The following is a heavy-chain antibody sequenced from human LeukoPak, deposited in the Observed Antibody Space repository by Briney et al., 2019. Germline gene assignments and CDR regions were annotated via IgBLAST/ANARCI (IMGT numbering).Heavy chain of an antibody. CDR3: ASHRRDLNNWFDP. CDR2: ISSSSTYI. V-gene: IGHV3-21*01. D-gene: IGHD2-21*02. J-gene: IGHJ5*02. Sequence: GGSLRLSCAASGFTVSSNYMSWVRQAPGKGLEWVSSISSSSTYIYYADSVKGRFTISRDNAKNSLYLQMNSLRAEDTAVYYCASHRRDLNNWFDPWGQGTLVTVSS. CDR1: GFTVSSNY.